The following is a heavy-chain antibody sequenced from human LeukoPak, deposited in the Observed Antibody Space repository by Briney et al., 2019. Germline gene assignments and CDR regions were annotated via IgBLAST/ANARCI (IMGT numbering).Heavy chain of an antibody. V-gene: IGHV3-21*01. D-gene: IGHD4-11*01. CDR3: ARDLTVTSTCWFDL. CDR2: ITGSSTYI. CDR1: GFTFSSYT. J-gene: IGHJ5*02. Sequence: GGSLRLSCAVSGFTFSSYTMDWVRQAPGKGLEWVSSITGSSTYIYYADSVKGRFTISRDNAKNSLYLQMNNLGAEDTAVYYCARDLTVTSTCWFDLWGQGTLVTVSS.